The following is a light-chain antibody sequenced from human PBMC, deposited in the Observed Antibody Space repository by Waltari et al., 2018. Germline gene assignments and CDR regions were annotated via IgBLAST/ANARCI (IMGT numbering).Light chain of an antibody. V-gene: IGKV4-1*01. CDR2: WAS. J-gene: IGKJ1*01. Sequence: DIVMTQSPDSLAVSLGERATINCKSSPSVLYSSNNQNYLAWYQQKPGQPPKLLIYWASTRESGVPDRFSGSGSGTDFTLTISSLQAEDVAVYYCQQYLSTPPTFGQGTKVEIK. CDR1: PSVLYSSNNQNY. CDR3: QQYLSTPPT.